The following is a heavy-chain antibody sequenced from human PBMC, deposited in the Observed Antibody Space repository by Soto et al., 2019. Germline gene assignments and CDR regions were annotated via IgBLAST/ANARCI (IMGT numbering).Heavy chain of an antibody. CDR3: VKDRAARLYFGMDV. CDR1: GFTFSSYG. J-gene: IGHJ6*02. Sequence: QVQLVESGGGVVQPGRSLRLSCAASGFTFSSYGMHWVRQAPGKGLEWVAVISYDGSNKYYADSVKGRFTISRDNSKNTLYLLMNSLRAEDTAVYYCVKDRAARLYFGMDVWGQGTTVTVSS. V-gene: IGHV3-30*18. CDR2: ISYDGSNK. D-gene: IGHD6-6*01.